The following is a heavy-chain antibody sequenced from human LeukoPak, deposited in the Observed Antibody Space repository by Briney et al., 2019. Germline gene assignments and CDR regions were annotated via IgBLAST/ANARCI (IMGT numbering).Heavy chain of an antibody. J-gene: IGHJ4*02. Sequence: ASVKVSCKASGYTFTSYYMHWVRQAPGQGLEWMGIINPSGGSTSYAQKFQGRVTMTRGTSTSTAYMELSSLRSEDTAVYYCAREGYSSGDFDYWGQGTLVTVSS. CDR3: AREGYSSGDFDY. CDR1: GYTFTSYY. V-gene: IGHV1-46*01. D-gene: IGHD6-19*01. CDR2: INPSGGST.